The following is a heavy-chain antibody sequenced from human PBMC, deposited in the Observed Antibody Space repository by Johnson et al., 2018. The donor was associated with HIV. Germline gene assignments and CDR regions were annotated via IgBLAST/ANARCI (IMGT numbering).Heavy chain of an antibody. CDR1: GFTFSGSA. J-gene: IGHJ3*02. CDR3: TVQSGERTDHDAFDI. V-gene: IGHV3-73*01. Sequence: MLLVESGGGLVQPGGSLKLSCAASGFTFSGSAMHWVRQASGKGLEWVGRIRSKANSYATAYAASVKGRFTISRDDSKNTAYLQMNILKTEDTAVYYCTVQSGERTDHDAFDIWGQGTMVTVSS. D-gene: IGHD1-1*01. CDR2: IRSKANSYAT.